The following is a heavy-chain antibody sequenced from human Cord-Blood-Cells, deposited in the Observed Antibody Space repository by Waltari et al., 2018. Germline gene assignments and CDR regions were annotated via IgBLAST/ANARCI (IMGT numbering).Heavy chain of an antibody. J-gene: IGHJ6*03. CDR2: IVVGSGNT. D-gene: IGHD2-2*01. V-gene: IGHV1-58*01. CDR3: AAERGVVVVPAARDYYYMDV. Sequence: QMQLVQSGPEVKKPGTSVKVSCKASGFTFTSSAVQWVRQARGQRLEWIGWIVVGSGNTNYAQKFQERVTITRDMSTSTAYMELSSLRSEDTAVYYCAAERGVVVVPAARDYYYMDVWGKGTTVTVSS. CDR1: GFTFTSSA.